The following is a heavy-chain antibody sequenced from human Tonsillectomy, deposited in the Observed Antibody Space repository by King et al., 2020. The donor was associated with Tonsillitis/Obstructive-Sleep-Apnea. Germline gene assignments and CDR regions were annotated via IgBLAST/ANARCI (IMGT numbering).Heavy chain of an antibody. CDR1: GGSISSSSYY. V-gene: IGHV3-30*03. Sequence: QLQESGPRLVKPSETLSLTCTVSGGSISSSSYYWGWIRQAPGKGLEWVAVILYDGSNKHYADSVKGRFTISRDNSKNTLYLQMNSLRAEDTAVYYCARDSGVNWFDPWGQGTLVTVSS. CDR2: ILYDGSNK. J-gene: IGHJ5*02. CDR3: ARDSGVNWFDP.